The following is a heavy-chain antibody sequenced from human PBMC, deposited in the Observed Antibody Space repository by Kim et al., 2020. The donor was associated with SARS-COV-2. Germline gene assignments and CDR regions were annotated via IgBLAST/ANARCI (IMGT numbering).Heavy chain of an antibody. CDR3: AKDGGYSYGYIDF. V-gene: IGHV3-9*01. D-gene: IGHD5-18*01. Sequence: GYATSVKGRFTISRDNAKNSLFLQMNSLRAEDTALYYCAKDGGYSYGYIDFWGQGALVTVSS. J-gene: IGHJ4*02.